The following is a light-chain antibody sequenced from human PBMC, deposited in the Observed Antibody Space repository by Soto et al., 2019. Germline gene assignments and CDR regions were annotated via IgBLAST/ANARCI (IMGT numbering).Light chain of an antibody. V-gene: IGLV2-8*01. J-gene: IGLJ2*01. CDR2: GVS. CDR1: SSDIGAYNF. Sequence: QSALTQPPSASGSPGQSVSISCTGTSSDIGAYNFVSWYQQHPGKAPRLMIYGVSKRPSRVPDRFSGSKSGNTASLTVSGLQAEDEADYYCSSYAGSNSYVVFGGGTKVTVL. CDR3: SSYAGSNSYVV.